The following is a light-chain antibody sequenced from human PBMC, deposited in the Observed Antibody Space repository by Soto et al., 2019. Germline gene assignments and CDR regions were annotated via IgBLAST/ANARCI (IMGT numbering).Light chain of an antibody. J-gene: IGKJ2*01. CDR1: QSVSSS. CDR2: GAS. V-gene: IGKV3D-15*01. CDR3: QQYNNRYT. Sequence: EIVMTQSPATLSVSPGERATLSCRASQSVSSSLAWYQHKPGQAPRLLIYGASIRATGIPARFSGSGSGTEFTLTISSLQSEDFAAYYCQQYNNRYTFGQGHKLEIK.